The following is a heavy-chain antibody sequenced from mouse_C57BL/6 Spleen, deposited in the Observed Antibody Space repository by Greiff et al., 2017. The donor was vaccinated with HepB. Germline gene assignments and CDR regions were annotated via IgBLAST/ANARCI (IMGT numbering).Heavy chain of an antibody. CDR1: GFTFSDYG. D-gene: IGHD1-1*01. CDR2: ISNLAYSI. Sequence: EVMLVESGGGLVQPGGSLKLSCAASGFTFSDYGMAWVRQAPRKGPEWVAFISNLAYSIYYADTVTGRSTFSRENAKNTPYLEMSSLRSEDSAMYYCASRRRTTVVEDYAMDYWGQGTSVTVSS. V-gene: IGHV5-15*01. CDR3: ASRRRTTVVEDYAMDY. J-gene: IGHJ4*01.